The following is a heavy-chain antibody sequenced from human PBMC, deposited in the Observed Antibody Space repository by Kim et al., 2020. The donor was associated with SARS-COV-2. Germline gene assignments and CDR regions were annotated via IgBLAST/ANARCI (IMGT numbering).Heavy chain of an antibody. V-gene: IGHV5-51*01. CDR3: ARLADGDSFVGLDY. D-gene: IGHD4-17*01. Sequence: SPSFQGQVTISADKSISTAYLQWSSLKASDTAMYYCARLADGDSFVGLDYWGQGTLVTVSS. J-gene: IGHJ4*02.